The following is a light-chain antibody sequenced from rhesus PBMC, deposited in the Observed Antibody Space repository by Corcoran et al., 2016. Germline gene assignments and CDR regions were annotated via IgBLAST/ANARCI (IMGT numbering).Light chain of an antibody. CDR1: QSVSTS. CDR3: QQYDTWNT. Sequence: EIVMTQSPATLSLPPGERATLSCRASQSVSTSVAWYQQRPHQVPRLLIYDSSSRSTGIPDRFSGSGSGTDLTLIISSLEPEDIGIYFCQQYDTWNTFGGGTKVEL. J-gene: IGKJ4*01. V-gene: IGKV3S9*01. CDR2: DSS.